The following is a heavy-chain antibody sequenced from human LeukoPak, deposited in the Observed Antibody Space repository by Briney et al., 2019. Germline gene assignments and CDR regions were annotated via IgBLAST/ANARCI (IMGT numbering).Heavy chain of an antibody. D-gene: IGHD3-3*01. V-gene: IGHV1-8*01. CDR1: GYTFTSYD. Sequence: ASVKVSCKASGYTFTSYDINWVRQATGQGLEWMGWMNPNSGNTGYAQKFQGRVTMTRNTSISTAYMELSSLRSEDTAVYYCAIWSGYYTYYYYMDVWGKGTTVTVSS. CDR3: AIWSGYYTYYYYMDV. J-gene: IGHJ6*03. CDR2: MNPNSGNT.